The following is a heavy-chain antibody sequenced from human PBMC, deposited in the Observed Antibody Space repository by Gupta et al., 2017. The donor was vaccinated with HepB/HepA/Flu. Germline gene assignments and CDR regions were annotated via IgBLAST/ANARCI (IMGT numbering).Heavy chain of an antibody. Sequence: QVQLQQWGAGLLKPSETLSLTCAVYGGSFSGYYWSWIRQPPGKGLEWIGEINHSGSTNYNPSLKSRVTISVDTSKNQFSLKLSSVTAADTAVYFCARGRGSYRFPHYYYYMDVWGKGTTVTVSS. CDR2: INHSGST. CDR1: GGSFSGYY. V-gene: IGHV4-34*01. D-gene: IGHD1-26*01. J-gene: IGHJ6*03. CDR3: ARGRGSYRFPHYYYYMDV.